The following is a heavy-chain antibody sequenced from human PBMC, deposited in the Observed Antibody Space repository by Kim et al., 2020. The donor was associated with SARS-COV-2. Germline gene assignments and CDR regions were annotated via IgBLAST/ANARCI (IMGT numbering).Heavy chain of an antibody. V-gene: IGHV2-70*11. Sequence: SGPTLVNPTQTLTLTCTFSGFSLITSGMCVSWIRQPPGKALEWLARIDWDDDKYYNTSLKTRLTISKDASKNQVVLTIANMDPVDTATYYCARLRGTGTTRSQSSHYYMDVWGTGTTVTVSS. CDR1: GFSLITSGMC. D-gene: IGHD1-7*01. CDR3: ARLRGTGTTRSQSSHYYMDV. J-gene: IGHJ6*03. CDR2: IDWDDDK.